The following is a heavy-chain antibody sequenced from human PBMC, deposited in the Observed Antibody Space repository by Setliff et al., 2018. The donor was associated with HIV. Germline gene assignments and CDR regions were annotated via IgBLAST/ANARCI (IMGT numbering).Heavy chain of an antibody. J-gene: IGHJ4*02. D-gene: IGHD1-7*01. CDR3: ARDLTGTTSDY. V-gene: IGHV3-74*01. CDR2: MDGDGKYI. Sequence: PRGSLRLSCAASGFTFSNFWMQWVRQAPGEGLVCVSRMDGDGKYIYYADSVKGRFTISRDNAKNSLYLQMNSLRAEDTAVYYCARDLTGTTSDYWGQGTLVTVSS. CDR1: GFTFSNFW.